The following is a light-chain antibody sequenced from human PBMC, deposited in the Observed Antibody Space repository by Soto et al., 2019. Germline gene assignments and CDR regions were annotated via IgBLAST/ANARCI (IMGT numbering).Light chain of an antibody. CDR3: QQYGSSPWT. J-gene: IGKJ1*01. CDR1: QSITNNY. Sequence: EIVLTQSPGTLSLSPGERAILSCRASQSITNNYLAWYQQRPGQAPRLLIYLASNRAAGIPDRFSGSGSGADFTLTINRLEPEDFAVYHCQQYGSSPWTFGQGTNVDIK. V-gene: IGKV3-20*01. CDR2: LAS.